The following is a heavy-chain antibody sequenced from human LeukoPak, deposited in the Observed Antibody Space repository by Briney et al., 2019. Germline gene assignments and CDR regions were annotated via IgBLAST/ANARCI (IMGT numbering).Heavy chain of an antibody. CDR2: IKQDGSEK. J-gene: IGHJ3*02. CDR3: AREAASSSWYIYNAFDI. Sequence: PGGPMRLSCAASGFTFSSYWMSWVRQAPGKGLEWVANIKQDGSEKYYVGSVKGRFTISRDNAKNSLYLQMNSLRAEDTAVYYCAREAASSSWYIYNAFDIWGQGTMVTVSS. D-gene: IGHD6-13*01. V-gene: IGHV3-7*01. CDR1: GFTFSSYW.